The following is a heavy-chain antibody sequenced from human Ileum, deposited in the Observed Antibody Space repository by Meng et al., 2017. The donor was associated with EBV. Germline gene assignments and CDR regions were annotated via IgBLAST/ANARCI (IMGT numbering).Heavy chain of an antibody. CDR2: ISAYNGLT. CDR3: ARQRGYHESIAY. Sequence: QMQRGQPEPGVRDPGAQWRYSCKACVYKFTTFGIGWVRQAPGQRLEWLGWISAYNGLTKSSQKVQDRITLTTDTSTTTAYMELSSLTSDDTAVYYCARQRGYHESIAYWGQGTLVTVSS. CDR1: VYKFTTFG. D-gene: IGHD5-18*01. V-gene: IGHV1-18*01. J-gene: IGHJ4*02.